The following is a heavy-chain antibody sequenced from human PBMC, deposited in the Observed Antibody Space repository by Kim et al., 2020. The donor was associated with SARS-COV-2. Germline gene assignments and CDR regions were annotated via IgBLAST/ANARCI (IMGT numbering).Heavy chain of an antibody. Sequence: GGSLRLSCAASGFIFSRYGMHWVRQAPGKGLEWVAVIWYDGSSKNYADPVKGRFTISRDNSKNTLYLQMNSLRVEDTAVYYCAGAFGDYGLDYWGQGTLV. CDR1: GFIFSRYG. CDR3: AGAFGDYGLDY. V-gene: IGHV3-33*01. J-gene: IGHJ4*02. CDR2: IWYDGSSK. D-gene: IGHD4-17*01.